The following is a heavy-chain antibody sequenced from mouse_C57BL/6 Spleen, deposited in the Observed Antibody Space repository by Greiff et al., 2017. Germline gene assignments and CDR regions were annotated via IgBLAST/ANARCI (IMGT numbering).Heavy chain of an antibody. Sequence: QVQLQQPGAELVKPGASVKLSCKASGYTFTSYWLQWVKQRPGQGLEWIGEIDPSDSYTNYNQKFTGKATLTVDPSSRTAYMQLSSLTSEDSAVDYCARALPYGSSLRWYFDVWGTGTTVTVAS. J-gene: IGHJ1*03. D-gene: IGHD1-1*01. CDR3: ARALPYGSSLRWYFDV. CDR2: IDPSDSYT. CDR1: GYTFTSYW. V-gene: IGHV1-50*01.